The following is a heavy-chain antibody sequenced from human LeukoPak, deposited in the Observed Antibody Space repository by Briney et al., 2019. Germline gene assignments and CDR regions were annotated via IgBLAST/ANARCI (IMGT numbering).Heavy chain of an antibody. CDR2: ISYDGSNK. D-gene: IGHD4-17*01. Sequence: PGGSLRLSCAASGFTFSSYAMHWVRQAPGKGLEWVAVISYDGSNKYYADSVKGRFTISRDNSKNTLYLQMNSLRVEDTAVYYCARDRSGDYYFDYWGQGTLVTVSS. CDR3: ARDRSGDYYFDY. J-gene: IGHJ4*02. V-gene: IGHV3-30-3*01. CDR1: GFTFSSYA.